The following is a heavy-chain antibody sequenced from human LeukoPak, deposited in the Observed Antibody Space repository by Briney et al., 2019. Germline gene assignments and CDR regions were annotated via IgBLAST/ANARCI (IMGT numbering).Heavy chain of an antibody. Sequence: PGGSLRLSCVVSGFTLNSYSMNWVRQAPGKGLEWVSYFGWSGTTILYADSVRGRFIVSRDSAKNSLYLQMNSLRDEDSALYYCARDSGSGWSNDYWGQGTLVTVSS. CDR1: GFTLNSYS. CDR3: ARDSGSGWSNDY. J-gene: IGHJ4*02. D-gene: IGHD6-19*01. CDR2: FGWSGTTI. V-gene: IGHV3-48*02.